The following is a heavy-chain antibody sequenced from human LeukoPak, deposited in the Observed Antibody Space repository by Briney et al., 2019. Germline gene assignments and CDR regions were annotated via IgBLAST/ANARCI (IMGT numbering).Heavy chain of an antibody. V-gene: IGHV4-4*02. CDR3: ARVNINNWHSCDY. CDR2: VYHSGSP. J-gene: IGHJ4*02. Sequence: SGTLSLTCAVSGGSISSNNWWGWVRQPPGKGLEWIGEVYHSGSPNYNPSLKSRVTISVDKSRNHFSLNLSSVTAADTAVYYCARVNINNWHSCDYWGQGTLVTVSS. D-gene: IGHD1-1*01. CDR1: GGSISSNNW.